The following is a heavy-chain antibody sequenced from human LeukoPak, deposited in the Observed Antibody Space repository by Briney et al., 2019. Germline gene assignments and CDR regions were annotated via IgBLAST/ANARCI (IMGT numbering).Heavy chain of an antibody. CDR3: ARGSSFTGD. V-gene: IGHV4-34*01. CDR1: GGSFSGYY. Sequence: SETLSLTCAVYGGSFSGYYWSWIRQPPGKGLEWIGEINHSGSTNYNPSLKSRVTISVDTSKNQFSLKLSSVTAADTAVYYCARGSSFTGDWGQGTLVTASS. CDR2: INHSGST. D-gene: IGHD7-27*01. J-gene: IGHJ4*02.